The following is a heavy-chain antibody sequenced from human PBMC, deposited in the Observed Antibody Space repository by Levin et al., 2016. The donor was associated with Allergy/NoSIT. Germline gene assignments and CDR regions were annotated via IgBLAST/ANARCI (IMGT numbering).Heavy chain of an antibody. CDR3: AGYCSGGSCYGAWYYYGMDV. V-gene: IGHV3-30*03. CDR1: GFTFSTYG. Sequence: GGSLRLSCAASGFTFSTYGMHWVRQGPGKGLEWVAVISYDGNNKYYADSVKGRFTISRDNSKNTLYLQMNSLRAEDTAVYYCAGYCSGGSCYGAWYYYGMDVWGQGTTVTVSS. D-gene: IGHD2-15*01. J-gene: IGHJ6*02. CDR2: ISYDGNNK.